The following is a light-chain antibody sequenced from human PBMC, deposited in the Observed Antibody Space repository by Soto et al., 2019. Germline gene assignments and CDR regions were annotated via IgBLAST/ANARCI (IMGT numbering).Light chain of an antibody. Sequence: QSALTQPASVSGSPGQSITISCTGTSSDVGSYNLVSWYQQHPGKAPKLLMYEGSKRPSGVSNRCSGSKSGNTAALTSSGVQAADEADYYCCSYAGSSTLVFGGGTKLTVL. J-gene: IGLJ2*01. CDR3: CSYAGSSTLV. CDR2: EGS. CDR1: SSDVGSYNL. V-gene: IGLV2-23*01.